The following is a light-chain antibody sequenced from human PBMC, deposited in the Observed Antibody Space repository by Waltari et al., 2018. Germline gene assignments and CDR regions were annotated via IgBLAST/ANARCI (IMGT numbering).Light chain of an antibody. J-gene: IGKJ2*01. CDR3: QQHGTSPYT. CDR1: QSVSSNY. Sequence: SASQSVSSNYLAWYQQKPGQAPSLLIYAASSRATGVPYRISGSGSGTDFTLTLSRLEPEDFAVYYCQQHGTSPYTFGQGTKLQIK. V-gene: IGKV3-20*01. CDR2: AAS.